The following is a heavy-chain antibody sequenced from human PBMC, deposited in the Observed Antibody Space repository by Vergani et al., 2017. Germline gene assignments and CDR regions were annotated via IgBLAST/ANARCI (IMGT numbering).Heavy chain of an antibody. V-gene: IGHV2-70*01. J-gene: IGHJ4*02. D-gene: IGHD3-10*01. CDR1: GFSPSTSGMC. Sequence: QVTLRESGPALVKPTQTLTLTCTFSGFSPSTSGMCVSWIRQPPGKALEWLALIDWDDDKYYSTALKTRLTISKDTSKNQVVRTMTNMDPVDTATYYCARSTGRSCLLWFGEPDPYFFDYWGQGTLVTVSS. CDR3: ARSTGRSCLLWFGEPDPYFFDY. CDR2: IDWDDDK.